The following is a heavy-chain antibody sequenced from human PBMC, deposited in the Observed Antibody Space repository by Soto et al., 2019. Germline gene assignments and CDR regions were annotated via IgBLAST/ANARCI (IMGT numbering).Heavy chain of an antibody. V-gene: IGHV1-18*01. CDR3: ARVPTGYSGYDIDDWFDP. CDR2: ISAYNGNT. CDR1: GYTFTSYG. J-gene: IGHJ5*02. Sequence: ASVKVSCTASGYTFTSYGISWVRQAPGQGLEWMGWISAYNGNTNYAQKLQGRVTMTTDTSTSTAYMELRSLRSDDTAVYYCARVPTGYSGYDIDDWFDPWGQGTLVTVSS. D-gene: IGHD5-12*01.